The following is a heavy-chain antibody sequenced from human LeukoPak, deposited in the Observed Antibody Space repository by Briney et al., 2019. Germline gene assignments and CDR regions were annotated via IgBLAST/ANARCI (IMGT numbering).Heavy chain of an antibody. CDR1: GFTFSNAY. J-gene: IGHJ6*02. D-gene: IGHD4-17*01. CDR3: ANDNYGDYKDYYYYGMDV. Sequence: RGSLRLSCAASGFTFSNAYMNWVRQAPGKGLEWVSAISGSGGSTYYADSVKGRFTISRDNSKNTLYLQMNSLRAEDTAVYYCANDNYGDYKDYYYYGMDVWGQGTTVTVSS. CDR2: ISGSGGST. V-gene: IGHV3-23*01.